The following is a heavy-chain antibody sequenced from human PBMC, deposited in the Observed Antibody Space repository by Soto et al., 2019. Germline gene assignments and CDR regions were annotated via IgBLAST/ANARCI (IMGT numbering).Heavy chain of an antibody. D-gene: IGHD5-12*01. Sequence: GGSLRLSCAASGFTFSSYAMSWVRQAPGKGLEWVSAISGSGGSTYYADSVKGRFTISRDNSKNTLYLQMNSLRAEDTAVYYCATQYVDIVATIDPSDYWGQGTRVTVSS. V-gene: IGHV3-23*01. J-gene: IGHJ4*02. CDR3: ATQYVDIVATIDPSDY. CDR1: GFTFSSYA. CDR2: ISGSGGST.